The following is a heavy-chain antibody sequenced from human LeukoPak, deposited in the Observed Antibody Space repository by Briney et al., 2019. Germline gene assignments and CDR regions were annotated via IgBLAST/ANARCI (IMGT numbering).Heavy chain of an antibody. CDR2: ISYDGSNK. J-gene: IGHJ6*04. Sequence: GRSLRLSCAASGFTFSNNAMHWVRQAPGKGLEWVAIISYDGSNKYYADSVKGRFTISRDNAKNSLYLQMNSLRAEDTAVYYCAELGITMIGGVWGKGTTVTISS. CDR3: AELGITMIGGV. D-gene: IGHD3-10*02. V-gene: IGHV3-30*04. CDR1: GFTFSNNA.